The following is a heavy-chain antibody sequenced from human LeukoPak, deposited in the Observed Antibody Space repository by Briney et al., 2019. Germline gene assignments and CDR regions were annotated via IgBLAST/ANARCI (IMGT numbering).Heavy chain of an antibody. Sequence: GQSLNISCKGSRYSFTNYWIGWVRQMPGKGLEWMGIVYPGDSDTRYIPSFQGQVTISADKSINTAYLQWSSLKASDTAMYYCGRRGDSYRFFVYWGQGTLVTVSS. V-gene: IGHV5-51*01. CDR1: RYSFTNYW. D-gene: IGHD5-18*01. CDR2: VYPGDSDT. J-gene: IGHJ4*02. CDR3: GRRGDSYRFFVY.